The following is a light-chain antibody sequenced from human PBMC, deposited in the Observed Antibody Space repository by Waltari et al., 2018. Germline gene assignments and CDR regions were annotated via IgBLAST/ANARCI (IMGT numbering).Light chain of an antibody. CDR2: NNN. J-gene: IGLJ2*01. Sequence: QSVLTQPPSASGTPGQRVTITCSGSSSNIGGNTVNWYQQLPGAAPKLLIYNNNQRPSGFPDRFSGSKSGTSAPLAISSLQSEDEAHYYCAAWDDSLNAVVFGGGTKLTVL. CDR1: SSNIGGNT. CDR3: AAWDDSLNAVV. V-gene: IGLV1-44*01.